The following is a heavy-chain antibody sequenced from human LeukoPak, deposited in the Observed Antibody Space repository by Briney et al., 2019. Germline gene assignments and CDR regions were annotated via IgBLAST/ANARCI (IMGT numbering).Heavy chain of an antibody. CDR1: GFTFSSYG. CDR3: AKPGSSWPHSYYFDY. CDR2: ISYDGSNK. D-gene: IGHD6-13*01. Sequence: GGSLRLSCAASGFTFSSYGMHWVRQAPGKGLERVAVISYDGSNKYYADSVKGRFTISRDNSKNTLYLQMNSLRAEDTAVYYCAKPGSSWPHSYYFDYWGQGTLVTVSS. J-gene: IGHJ4*02. V-gene: IGHV3-30*18.